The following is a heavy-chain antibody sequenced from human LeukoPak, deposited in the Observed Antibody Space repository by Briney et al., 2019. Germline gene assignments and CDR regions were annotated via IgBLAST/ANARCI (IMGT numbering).Heavy chain of an antibody. V-gene: IGHV4-38-2*02. CDR1: GYSISSGYY. J-gene: IGHJ4*02. Sequence: SETLSLTCTVSGYSISSGYYWGWIRQPPGKGLEWIGSIYRSGSTYYNPSLKSRVTISVDTSKNQFSLKLSSVTAADTAVYYCARGDYDFWSAYDYWGQGTLVTVSS. D-gene: IGHD3-3*01. CDR2: IYRSGST. CDR3: ARGDYDFWSAYDY.